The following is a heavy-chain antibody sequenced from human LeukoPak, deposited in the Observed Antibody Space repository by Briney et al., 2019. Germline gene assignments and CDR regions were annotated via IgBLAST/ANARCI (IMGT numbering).Heavy chain of an antibody. CDR2: ISSNGGTT. J-gene: IGHJ4*02. V-gene: IGHV3-64D*06. Sequence: GGSLRLSCSASGFTFSSYAMHWVRQAPGKGLEYVSGISSNGGTTYYADSVKGRFTISRDNSKNTLYLQMSSLRAEDTAVYYCVKVFAQRLVHGLDYWGQGTLVTVSS. CDR1: GFTFSSYA. D-gene: IGHD6-13*01. CDR3: VKVFAQRLVHGLDY.